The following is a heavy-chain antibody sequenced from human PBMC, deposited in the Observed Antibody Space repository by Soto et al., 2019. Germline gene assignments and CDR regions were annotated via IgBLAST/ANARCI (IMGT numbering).Heavy chain of an antibody. D-gene: IGHD6-13*01. CDR3: TRDASRDSSARGWFDP. CDR2: ISSNSAYI. CDR1: GFTFRSFT. Sequence: PGGSLRLSCAASGFTFRSFTMNWVRQAPVKGLEWVSTISSNSAYIYYTDALRGRFTISRDNAKNSLHLQMNSLRAEDTAVYYCTRDASRDSSARGWFDPWGPGTLVTVSS. J-gene: IGHJ5*02. V-gene: IGHV3-21*01.